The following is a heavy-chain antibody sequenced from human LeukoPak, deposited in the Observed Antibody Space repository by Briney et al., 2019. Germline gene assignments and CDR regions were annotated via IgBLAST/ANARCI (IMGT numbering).Heavy chain of an antibody. J-gene: IGHJ4*02. CDR3: ARGENSKTYPVSGY. D-gene: IGHD2/OR15-2a*01. Sequence: PGKSLRLSCAASGFTFSSYGMHWVRQAPGKGLEWVAVISYDGSSKYYIDSVKGRFTISRDNSKNTLFLQMNSLRAEDTAVYYCARGENSKTYPVSGYWGQGNVVTVSS. CDR1: GFTFSSYG. CDR2: ISYDGSSK. V-gene: IGHV3-30*03.